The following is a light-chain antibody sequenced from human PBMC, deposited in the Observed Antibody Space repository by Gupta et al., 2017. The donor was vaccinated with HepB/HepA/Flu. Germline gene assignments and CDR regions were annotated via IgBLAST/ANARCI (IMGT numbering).Light chain of an antibody. CDR1: SSDIGGYNY. Sequence: QSALTQPASVSGSPGQSITISCTGTSSDIGGYNYVSWYLQHPDKAPKLMMYDVNSRPSGVSDRVSGSKSGNTASLTISGLQAEDEADYYCSSYASSSTWVFGGGTKLTVL. CDR3: SSYASSSTWV. V-gene: IGLV2-14*01. CDR2: DVN. J-gene: IGLJ3*02.